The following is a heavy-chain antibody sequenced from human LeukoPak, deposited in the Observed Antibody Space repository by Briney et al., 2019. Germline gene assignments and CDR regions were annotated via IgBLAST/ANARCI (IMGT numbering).Heavy chain of an antibody. J-gene: IGHJ5*02. Sequence: GGSLRLSCAASGFTFSSYGMHWVRQAPGKGLEWVAFIRYDGSNKYYADSVKGRFTISRENAKNSLYMQMNSLRAEDTAVYYCARPAASTVTTGGWFDPWGQGTLVTVSS. V-gene: IGHV3-30*02. D-gene: IGHD4-17*01. CDR2: IRYDGSNK. CDR1: GFTFSSYG. CDR3: ARPAASTVTTGGWFDP.